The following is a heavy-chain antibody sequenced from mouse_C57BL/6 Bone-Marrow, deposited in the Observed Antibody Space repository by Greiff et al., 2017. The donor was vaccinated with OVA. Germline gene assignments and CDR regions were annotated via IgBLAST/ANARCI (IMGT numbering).Heavy chain of an antibody. CDR3: ARQLRPAWFAY. V-gene: IGHV1-50*01. CDR2: IDPSDSYT. J-gene: IGHJ3*01. CDR1: GYTFTSYW. Sequence: VQLQQPWAELVKPGASVKLSCKASGYTFTSYWMQWVKQRPGQGLEWIGEIDPSDSYTNYNQKFKGKATLTVDTSSSTAYMQLSSLTSEDSAVYYCARQLRPAWFAYWGQGTLVTVSA. D-gene: IGHD3-2*02.